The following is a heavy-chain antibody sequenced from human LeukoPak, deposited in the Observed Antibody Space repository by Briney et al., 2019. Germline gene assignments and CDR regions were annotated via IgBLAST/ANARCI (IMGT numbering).Heavy chain of an antibody. J-gene: IGHJ5*02. CDR2: IIPIFGTA. CDR3: AREGYCSSTSCYRYNWFDP. V-gene: IGHV1-69*05. Sequence: SVKVSCKASGGTFSSYAISWVRQALGQGLEWMGGIIPIFGTANYAQKFQGRVTITTDESTSTAYMELSSLRSEDTAVYYCAREGYCSSTSCYRYNWFDPWGQGTLVTVSS. D-gene: IGHD2-2*01. CDR1: GGTFSSYA.